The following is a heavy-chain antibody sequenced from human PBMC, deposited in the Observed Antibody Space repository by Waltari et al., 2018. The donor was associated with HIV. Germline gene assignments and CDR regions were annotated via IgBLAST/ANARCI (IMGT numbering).Heavy chain of an antibody. CDR1: GSPGFIFSNYW. CDR3: ARGRYYDSLYYFDY. Sequence: VQLVESGGGLVQPGGSLRLSCAASGSPGFIFSNYWMSWVRQAPGKGGGGGANIKQDGSETYYVDSGKGRFTVSRDNAKNSLFLHMNSLRAEDTAVYYCARGRYYDSLYYFDYWGQGTLVTVSS. V-gene: IGHV3-7*01. CDR2: IKQDGSET. D-gene: IGHD3-22*01. J-gene: IGHJ4*02.